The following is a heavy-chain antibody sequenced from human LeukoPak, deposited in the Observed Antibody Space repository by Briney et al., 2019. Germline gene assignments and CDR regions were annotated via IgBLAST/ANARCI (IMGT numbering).Heavy chain of an antibody. J-gene: IGHJ4*02. V-gene: IGHV3-66*01. CDR3: ASGIVGATTSDY. CDR1: GFTVSSNY. CDR2: IYSGGST. Sequence: GGSLRLSCAASGFTVSSNYMSWVRQAPGKGLEWVSVIYSGGSTYYADSVKGRFTISRDNSKNTLYLQMNSLRAEDTAVCYCASGIVGATTSDYWGQGTLVTVSS. D-gene: IGHD1-26*01.